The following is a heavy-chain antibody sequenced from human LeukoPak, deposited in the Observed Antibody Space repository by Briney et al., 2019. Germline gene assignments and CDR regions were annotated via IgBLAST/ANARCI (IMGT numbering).Heavy chain of an antibody. J-gene: IGHJ6*02. CDR1: GFTFSSYW. CDR3: ARERRTSYHYYYYGMDV. Sequence: GGSLRLSCAASGFTFSSYWMSWVRQAPGKGLEWVANIKQDGSQKYYVDSVKGRFSISRDNAKNSLYLQMDSLRAEDTAVYYCARERRTSYHYYYYGMDVWGQGTTVTVSS. V-gene: IGHV3-7*03. CDR2: IKQDGSQK. D-gene: IGHD2-2*01.